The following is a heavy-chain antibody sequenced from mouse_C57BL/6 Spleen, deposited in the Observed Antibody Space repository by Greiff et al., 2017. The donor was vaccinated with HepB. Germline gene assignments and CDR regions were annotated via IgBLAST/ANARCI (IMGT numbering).Heavy chain of an antibody. Sequence: QVQLQQPGAELVMPGASVKLSCKASGYTFTSYWMHWVKQRPGQGLEWIGEIDPSDSYTNYNQKFNGKSTLTVDKSSSTAYMQLSSLTSEDSAVYYCARSMITKAWFAYWGQGTLVTVSA. D-gene: IGHD2-4*01. J-gene: IGHJ3*01. CDR3: ARSMITKAWFAY. CDR2: IDPSDSYT. V-gene: IGHV1-69*01. CDR1: GYTFTSYW.